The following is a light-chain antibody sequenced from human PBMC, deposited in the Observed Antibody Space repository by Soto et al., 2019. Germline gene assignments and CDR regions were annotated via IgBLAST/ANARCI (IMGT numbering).Light chain of an antibody. CDR2: DNN. CDR1: SSNIGDNF. Sequence: QSVLTQPPSVSAAPGQKVAISCSGSSSNIGDNFVSWYQQVPGTAPKLLIYDNNKRPSGIPDRFSGSKSGTSATLGITGPQTGDEADYYCGTWDNSLSAGVFGGGTKLTVL. CDR3: GTWDNSLSAGV. J-gene: IGLJ2*01. V-gene: IGLV1-51*01.